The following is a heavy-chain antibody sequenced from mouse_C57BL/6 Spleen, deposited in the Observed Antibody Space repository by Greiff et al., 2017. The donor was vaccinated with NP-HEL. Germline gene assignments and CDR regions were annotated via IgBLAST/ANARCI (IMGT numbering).Heavy chain of an antibody. Sequence: VQLQQSGAELVMPGASVKLSCKASGYTFTSYWMHWVKQRPGQGLEWIGEIDPSDSYTNYNQKFKGKSTLTVDKSSSTAYMQLSSLTSEDSAVYYCARRITTVVAYYFDYWGQGTTLTVSS. V-gene: IGHV1-69*01. J-gene: IGHJ2*01. D-gene: IGHD1-1*01. CDR1: GYTFTSYW. CDR3: ARRITTVVAYYFDY. CDR2: IDPSDSYT.